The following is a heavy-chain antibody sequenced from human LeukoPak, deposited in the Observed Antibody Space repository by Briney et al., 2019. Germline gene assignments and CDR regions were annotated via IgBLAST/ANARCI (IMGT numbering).Heavy chain of an antibody. CDR2: IYSSGTT. Sequence: SQTLSLTCTVSGGSISSGSYYWRWIRQPAGKGLEWIGRIYSSGTTNYNPSLKSRVTISVDTSKNQFSLRLTSVTAADTAVYYCARDLYCSGGSCYGRWFDPWGQGTLVTVSS. V-gene: IGHV4-61*02. J-gene: IGHJ5*02. CDR3: ARDLYCSGGSCYGRWFDP. CDR1: GGSISSGSYY. D-gene: IGHD2-15*01.